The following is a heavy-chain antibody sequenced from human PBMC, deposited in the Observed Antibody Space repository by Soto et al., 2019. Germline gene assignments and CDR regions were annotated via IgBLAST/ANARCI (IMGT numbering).Heavy chain of an antibody. CDR2: ISYDGSNK. V-gene: IGHV3-30*18. D-gene: IGHD2-15*01. Sequence: TGGSLRLSCAASGFTFSSYGMHWVRQAPGKGLEWVAVISYDGSNKYYEDSVKGRFTISRDNSKNTLYLQMNNLRAEDTAVYYCAKDVSLTARYCSGGSCDGILLFWGQGTMVTVSS. J-gene: IGHJ3*01. CDR3: AKDVSLTARYCSGGSCDGILLF. CDR1: GFTFSSYG.